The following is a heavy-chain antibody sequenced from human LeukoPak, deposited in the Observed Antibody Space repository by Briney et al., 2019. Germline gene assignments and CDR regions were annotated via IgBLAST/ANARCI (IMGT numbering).Heavy chain of an antibody. CDR3: ATLPRGHLFDS. Sequence: ASVKVSCKLSGDTLTELSMHWVRQSPGKGLEWMGGFVPEDGETIYAQKFQGRVTMTEDTSTDTAYMELSSLRSDDTAVYFCATLPRGHLFDSWGQGTLLTVTS. V-gene: IGHV1-24*01. D-gene: IGHD3-10*01. CDR1: GDTLTELS. J-gene: IGHJ4*02. CDR2: FVPEDGET.